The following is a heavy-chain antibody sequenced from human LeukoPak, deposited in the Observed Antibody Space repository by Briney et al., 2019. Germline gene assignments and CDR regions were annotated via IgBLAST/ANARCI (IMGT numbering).Heavy chain of an antibody. D-gene: IGHD2-2*01. CDR1: GGSISNNY. CDR3: ARWSKAVPAAMAFDY. Sequence: SETLSLTCTVSGGSISNNYWTWIRQPPGKGLEWIGFIYHSGSTYYNPSLKSRVTISVDRSKNQFSLKLSSVTAADTAVYYCARWSKAVPAAMAFDYWGQGTLVTVSS. CDR2: IYHSGST. V-gene: IGHV4-59*12. J-gene: IGHJ4*02.